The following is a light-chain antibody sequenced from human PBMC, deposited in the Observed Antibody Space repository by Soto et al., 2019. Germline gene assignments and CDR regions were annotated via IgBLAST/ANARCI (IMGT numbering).Light chain of an antibody. Sequence: QSVLTQPRSASATPGQRVPISCSGRSSDVGSNTVNWYQQFPGAAPKLLIYSNDQRPSGVPDRFSASKSGTSASLAISGLQSEDEADYYCATWDDSLFGHVFGTGTKVTVL. CDR3: ATWDDSLFGHV. CDR1: SSDVGSNT. V-gene: IGLV1-44*01. J-gene: IGLJ1*01. CDR2: SND.